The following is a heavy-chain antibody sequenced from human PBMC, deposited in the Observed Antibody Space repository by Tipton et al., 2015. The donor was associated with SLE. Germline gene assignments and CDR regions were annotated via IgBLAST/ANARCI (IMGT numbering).Heavy chain of an antibody. CDR1: GFTFGNDV. CDR2: SYTGDGP. CDR3: AKVGSVSNACDWYFNL. D-gene: IGHD1-26*01. Sequence: SLRLSCAASGFTFGNDVMSWVRQATGKGLEWVSFSYTGDGPYYADSVKGRFTLSRDNSQNTLFLQMNSLKPEDTAVYYCAKVGSVSNACDWYFNLWGRGALVTVSS. J-gene: IGHJ2*01. V-gene: IGHV3-23*03.